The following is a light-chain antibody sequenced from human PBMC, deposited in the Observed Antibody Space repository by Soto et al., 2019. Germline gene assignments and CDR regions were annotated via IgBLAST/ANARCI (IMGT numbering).Light chain of an antibody. CDR3: SSYTISSTLV. CDR2: DVS. J-gene: IGLJ1*01. CDR1: RSDVGGYNY. Sequence: QSALTQPASVSGSPGQSITISCTGTRSDVGGYNYVSWYQQHPGKAPKLMIYDVSNRPSGVSNRFSGSKSGNTASLTISGLQAEDEADYYCSSYTISSTLVIGTETKLTVL. V-gene: IGLV2-14*01.